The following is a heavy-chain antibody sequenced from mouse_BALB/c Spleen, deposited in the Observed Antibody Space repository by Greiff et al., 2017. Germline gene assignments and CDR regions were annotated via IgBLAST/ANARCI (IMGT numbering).Heavy chain of an antibody. CDR1: GYTFTSYY. V-gene: IGHV1S81*02. J-gene: IGHJ4*01. Sequence: VQLQQSGAELVKPGASVKLSCKASGYTFTSYYMYWVKQRPGQGLEWIGEINPSNGGTNFNEKFKSKATLTVDKSSSTAYMQLSSLTSEDSAVYYCTRWRWDAMDYWGQGTSVTVSS. CDR2: INPSNGGT. CDR3: TRWRWDAMDY. D-gene: IGHD4-1*01.